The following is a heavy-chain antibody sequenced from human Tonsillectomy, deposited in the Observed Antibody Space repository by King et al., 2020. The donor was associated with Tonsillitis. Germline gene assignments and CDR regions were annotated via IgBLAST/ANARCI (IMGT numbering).Heavy chain of an antibody. Sequence: VQLVESGGGVVQPGGSLRLSCAASGFTFSSYAMHWVRQAPGKGLEWVAVIAYDGVNKYYADSVKGRFTFSRDNSKNTLYLQMNSRRADDTAVYYCAREGGGNSDYFDYWGQGTLVTVSS. CDR2: IAYDGVNK. CDR1: GFTFSSYA. V-gene: IGHV3-30-3*01. CDR3: AREGGGNSDYFDY. D-gene: IGHD4-23*01. J-gene: IGHJ4*02.